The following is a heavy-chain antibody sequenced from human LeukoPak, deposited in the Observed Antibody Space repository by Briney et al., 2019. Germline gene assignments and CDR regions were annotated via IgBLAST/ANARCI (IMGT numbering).Heavy chain of an antibody. J-gene: IGHJ4*02. CDR1: GFTFSSYE. V-gene: IGHV3-48*03. CDR3: ARGFRDTAMFLDY. D-gene: IGHD5-18*01. Sequence: GGSLRLSCAASGFTFSSYEMNWVRQAPGKGLEWISAISGSSSNVYYAASVRGRFAISRDNAENSLYLQLNTMRAEDTAVYYCARGFRDTAMFLDYWGQGTLVTVSS. CDR2: ISGSSSNV.